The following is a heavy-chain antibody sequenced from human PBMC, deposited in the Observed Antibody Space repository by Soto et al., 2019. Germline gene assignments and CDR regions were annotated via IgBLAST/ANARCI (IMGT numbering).Heavy chain of an antibody. J-gene: IGHJ4*02. V-gene: IGHV3-15*01. Sequence: PGGSLRLSCAASGFTFSNVWLSWVRQGPGKGLEWLGRIKSRTENETTDYASPARGRFIISRDDSKNMLYLQLNSLKSEDTGVYYCSTVFPQPNIGFDYGAQEPRAPVS. CDR1: GFTFSNVW. CDR2: IKSRTENETT. D-gene: IGHD2-2*01. CDR3: STVFPQPNIGFDY.